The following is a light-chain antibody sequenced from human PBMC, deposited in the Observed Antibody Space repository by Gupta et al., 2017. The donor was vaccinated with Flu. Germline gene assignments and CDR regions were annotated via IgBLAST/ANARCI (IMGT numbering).Light chain of an antibody. CDR2: QVS. Sequence: DVVMTQSPLSLPVTLGQPASISCRSSQSLVYSDGNIYLHWFQQSPGQSPRRLIYQVSHRESGVPDRFSGSGSGTDFTLKISRVEAEDVGVYYCMQGSRWPWAFGQGTKVEIK. CDR3: MQGSRWPWA. CDR1: QSLVYSDGNIY. J-gene: IGKJ1*01. V-gene: IGKV2-30*01.